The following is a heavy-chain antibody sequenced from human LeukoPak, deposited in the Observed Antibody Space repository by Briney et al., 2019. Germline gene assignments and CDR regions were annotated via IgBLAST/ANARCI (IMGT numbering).Heavy chain of an antibody. CDR1: GFTFSSYA. Sequence: GGSLGLSCAASGFTFSSYAMSWVRQAPGKGLEWVSAISGSGGSTYYADSVKGRFTISRDNSKNTLYLQMNSLRAEDTAVYYCAKDPITIFGVAHDYWGQGTLVTVSS. V-gene: IGHV3-23*01. CDR2: ISGSGGST. D-gene: IGHD3-3*01. J-gene: IGHJ4*02. CDR3: AKDPITIFGVAHDY.